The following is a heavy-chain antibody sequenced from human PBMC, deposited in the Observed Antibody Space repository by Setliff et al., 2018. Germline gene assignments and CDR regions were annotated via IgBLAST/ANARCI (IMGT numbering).Heavy chain of an antibody. CDR3: ARDPLTTTVRHAFDI. D-gene: IGHD4-4*01. J-gene: IGHJ3*02. V-gene: IGHV1-18*01. Sequence: ASVKVSCKASGYTFTSYGISWVRQAPGQGLEWMGWISAYNGNTNYAQKLQGRVTMTTDTSTSTAYMELRSLRSDDTAVYYCARDPLTTTVRHAFDIWGQGTMVTVSS. CDR2: ISAYNGNT. CDR1: GYTFTSYG.